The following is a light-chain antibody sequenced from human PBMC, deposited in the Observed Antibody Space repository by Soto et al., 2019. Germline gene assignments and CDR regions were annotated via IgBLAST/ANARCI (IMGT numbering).Light chain of an antibody. CDR3: SSYAGSNNLV. V-gene: IGLV2-8*01. CDR1: SSDVGGYNY. J-gene: IGLJ2*01. CDR2: KVT. Sequence: QSALTQPPSASGSPGQSVTISCTGTSSDVGGYNYVSWYQQHPGKAPNLMIYKVTKRPSGVPDRFSGSKSGNTASLTVSGLQADDEADYYCSSYAGSNNLVFGGGTKVTVL.